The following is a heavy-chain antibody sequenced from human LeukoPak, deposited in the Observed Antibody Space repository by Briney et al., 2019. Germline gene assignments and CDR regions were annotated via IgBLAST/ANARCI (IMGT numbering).Heavy chain of an antibody. CDR3: AKTYCSGGSCYYYYGMDV. CDR2: ISGSGGST. J-gene: IGHJ6*02. D-gene: IGHD2-15*01. V-gene: IGHV3-23*01. Sequence: GGSLRLSCAASGFTFSGYAMSWVRQAPGKGLEWVSAISGSGGSTYYADSVKGRFTISRDNSKNTLYLQMNSLRAEDTAVYYCAKTYCSGGSCYYYYGMDVWGQGTTVTVSS. CDR1: GFTFSGYA.